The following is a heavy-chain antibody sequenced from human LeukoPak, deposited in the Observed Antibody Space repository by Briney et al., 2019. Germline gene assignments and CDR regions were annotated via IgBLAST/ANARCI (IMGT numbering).Heavy chain of an antibody. CDR1: GGSISSSNW. J-gene: IGHJ4*02. D-gene: IGHD3-10*01. Sequence: PSETLSLTCAVSGGSISSSNWWSWVRQPPGKGLEWIGEIYHSGNTNYNPSLKSRVTISVDKSKNQFSLKLSSLTAEDTAVYYCARGPYGSGSPFDYWGQGTLVTVSS. CDR2: IYHSGNT. CDR3: ARGPYGSGSPFDY. V-gene: IGHV4-4*02.